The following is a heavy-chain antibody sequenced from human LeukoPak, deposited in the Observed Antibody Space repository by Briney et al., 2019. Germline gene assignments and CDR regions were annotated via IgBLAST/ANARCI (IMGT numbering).Heavy chain of an antibody. CDR3: ARVGSSWYSDYFDY. CDR1: GFTFSDYY. CDR2: ISSSGSTI. Sequence: GGSLRLSCAASGFTFSDYYMSWIRQAPGKGLEWVSYISSSGSTIYYADSVKGRFTISRNNAKNSLYLQMNSLRAEDTAVYYCARVGSSWYSDYFDYWGQGTLVTVSS. V-gene: IGHV3-11*01. J-gene: IGHJ4*02. D-gene: IGHD6-13*01.